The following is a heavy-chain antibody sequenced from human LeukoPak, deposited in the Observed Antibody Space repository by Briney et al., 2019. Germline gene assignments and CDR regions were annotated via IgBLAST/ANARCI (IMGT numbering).Heavy chain of an antibody. D-gene: IGHD2-2*02. CDR1: GVTFSNAW. CDR3: TTNLGGYCSSTRCYSFGY. V-gene: IGHV3-15*01. CDR2: IKSKTDGGTT. J-gene: IGHJ4*02. Sequence: PGGALRLSCAASGVTFSNAWMSWVRQAPGKGGEWGGRIKSKTDGGTTDYAARGRGRFTIEREERKNTLYLQMNSLKTEDTAVYFCTTNLGGYCSSTRCYSFGYWGQGTLLTVSS.